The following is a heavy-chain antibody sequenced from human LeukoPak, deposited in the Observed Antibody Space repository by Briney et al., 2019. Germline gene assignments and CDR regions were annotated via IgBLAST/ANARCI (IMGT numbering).Heavy chain of an antibody. Sequence: PGGSLRLSCAASGFTFSSYWMSWVRQAPGKGLEWVANIKQDGSEKYYVDSVKGRFTISRDNSKNTLYLQMNSLRADDTAVYYCVRDGVDYSFEYWGQGTLVTVSS. CDR2: IKQDGSEK. CDR1: GFTFSSYW. J-gene: IGHJ4*02. D-gene: IGHD4-11*01. CDR3: VRDGVDYSFEY. V-gene: IGHV3-7*03.